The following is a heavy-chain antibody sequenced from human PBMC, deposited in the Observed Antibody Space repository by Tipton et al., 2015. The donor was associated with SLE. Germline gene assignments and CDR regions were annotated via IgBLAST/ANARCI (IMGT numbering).Heavy chain of an antibody. D-gene: IGHD3-3*01. CDR3: AREGITIFGVFQR. V-gene: IGHV4-61*09. Sequence: TLSLTCSVSCRLIISVPYDWTWVRQSAGKGLEWIGHVSTSGSTNYNPSLKSRVTISVDMSKNQFSLKLSSVTAADTAVYFCAREGITIFGVFQRWGQGTQVSVSS. J-gene: IGHJ4*02. CDR1: CRLIISVPYD. CDR2: VSTSGST.